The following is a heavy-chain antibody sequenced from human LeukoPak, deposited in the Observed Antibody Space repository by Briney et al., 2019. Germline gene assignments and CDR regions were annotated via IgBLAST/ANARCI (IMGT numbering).Heavy chain of an antibody. V-gene: IGHV4-34*01. CDR1: GGSFSGYY. D-gene: IGHD3-3*01. J-gene: IGHJ5*02. CDR2: INHSGST. CDR3: ARGLRFPYFPRHTPGNWFDP. Sequence: SETLSLTCAVYGGSFSGYYWSWIRQPPGKGLEWIGEINHSGSTNYNPSLKSRVTISVDTSKNQFSLKLSSVTAADTAVYYCARGLRFPYFPRHTPGNWFDPWGQGTLVTVSS.